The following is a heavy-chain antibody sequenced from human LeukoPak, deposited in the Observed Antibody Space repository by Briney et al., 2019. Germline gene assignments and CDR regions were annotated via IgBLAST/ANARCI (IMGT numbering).Heavy chain of an antibody. V-gene: IGHV3-33*08. CDR2: ISYDGRNQ. Sequence: GGSLRLSCDTSGFTFRSYGMHWVRQAPGKGLEWVAVISYDGRNQYYADSVKGRFAISRDNSKNTLYLQMNSLRAEDTAVYYCAREEEGVDYWGQGTLVTVSS. D-gene: IGHD3-16*01. CDR1: GFTFRSYG. J-gene: IGHJ4*02. CDR3: AREEEGVDY.